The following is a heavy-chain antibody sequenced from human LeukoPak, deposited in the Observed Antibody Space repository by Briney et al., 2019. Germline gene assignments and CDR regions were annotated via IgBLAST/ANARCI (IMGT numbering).Heavy chain of an antibody. CDR3: ARWGYCISGSCSKPHFDI. V-gene: IGHV6-1*01. D-gene: IGHD2-15*01. CDR1: GDSFSSNSVA. J-gene: IGHJ3*02. Sequence: SQTLSLTCAISGDSFSSNSVAWNWIWQSPSRGLEWLGRTYYRSKWYNDYAVSVKSRITISPDTSKNQFSLQLNSVTPEDTAVYYCARWGYCISGSCSKPHFDIWGQGTLVSVSS. CDR2: TYYRSKWYN.